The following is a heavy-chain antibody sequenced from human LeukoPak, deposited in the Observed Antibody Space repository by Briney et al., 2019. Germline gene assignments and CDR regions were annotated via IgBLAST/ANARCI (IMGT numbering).Heavy chain of an antibody. J-gene: IGHJ4*02. CDR3: AKQGSYTTGWFDY. CDR1: GFTFGNYA. V-gene: IGHV3-23*01. D-gene: IGHD6-19*01. CDR2: ISGSGGST. Sequence: GGSLRLSCAASGFTFGNYAMSRVRQAPGKGLEWVSAISGSGGSTYYADSVKGRFTISRDNSKNTLYLQMNSLRAEDTAVYYCAKQGSYTTGWFDYWGQGALVTVSS.